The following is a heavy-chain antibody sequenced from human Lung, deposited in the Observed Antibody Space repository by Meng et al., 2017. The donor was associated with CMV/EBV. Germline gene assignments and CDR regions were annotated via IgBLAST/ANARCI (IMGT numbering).Heavy chain of an antibody. D-gene: IGHD5-12*01. Sequence: EXXKISXKGSGYSFTNYWIGWVRQMPGKGLEWMGIIYPGDSDTRYSPSFQGQVTISADKSINTAYLQWSSLKASDTAMYYCARQGGYAEGGSDYWGQGTLVTVSS. J-gene: IGHJ4*02. CDR2: IYPGDSDT. V-gene: IGHV5-51*01. CDR1: GYSFTNYW. CDR3: ARQGGYAEGGSDY.